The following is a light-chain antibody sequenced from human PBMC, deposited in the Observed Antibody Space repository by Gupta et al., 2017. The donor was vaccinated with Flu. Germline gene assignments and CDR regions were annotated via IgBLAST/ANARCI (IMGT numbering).Light chain of an antibody. CDR1: ETVSDN. J-gene: IGKJ1*01. CDR2: GAS. V-gene: IGKV3-15*01. CDR3: QQYNIWPLWT. Sequence: ATLSVSPGERATVSCRASETVSDNLAWYQQKPGQAPRLLIYGASTRATGIPARFSGSGSGTEFTLTISSLQSEDSAVYYCQQYNIWPLWTFGRGTKAEIK.